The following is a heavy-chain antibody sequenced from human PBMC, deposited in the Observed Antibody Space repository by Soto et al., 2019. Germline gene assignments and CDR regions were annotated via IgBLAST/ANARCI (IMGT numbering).Heavy chain of an antibody. Sequence: SETLSLTCAVYGGSFSGYYWSWIRQPPGKGLEWIGEINHSGSTNYNPSLKSRVTISVDTSKNQFSLKLSSVTAADTAVYYCARSKADVWGSYPCPDYWGQGTLVTVSS. D-gene: IGHD3-16*01. V-gene: IGHV4-34*01. CDR1: GGSFSGYY. J-gene: IGHJ4*02. CDR3: ARSKADVWGSYPCPDY. CDR2: INHSGST.